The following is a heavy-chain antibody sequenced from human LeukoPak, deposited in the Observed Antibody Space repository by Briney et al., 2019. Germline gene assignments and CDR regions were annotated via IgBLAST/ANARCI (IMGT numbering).Heavy chain of an antibody. J-gene: IGHJ5*02. D-gene: IGHD6-19*01. CDR3: ARGGSGWVNWFDP. CDR1: GGSISSGGYS. Sequence: SETLPLTCAVSGGSISSGGYSWSWIRQPPGKGLEWIGYIYHSGSTYYNPSLKSRVTISVDRSKNQFSLKLSSVTAADTAVYYCARGGSGWVNWFDPWGQGTLVTVSS. V-gene: IGHV4-30-2*01. CDR2: IYHSGST.